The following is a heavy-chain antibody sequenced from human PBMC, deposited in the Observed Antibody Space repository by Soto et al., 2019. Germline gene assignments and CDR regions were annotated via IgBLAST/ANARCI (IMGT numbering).Heavy chain of an antibody. V-gene: IGHV5-51*01. CDR2: IYPSDSDT. D-gene: IGHD3-3*01. J-gene: IGHJ4*02. CDR3: ARGRVASRTFDY. Sequence: GESLKISCKASDYSFTSYWIAWVRQMPGQGLGLMGIIYPSDSDTRYSPSFQGQVSISADKSITTAYLQWTSLRSSDTAIYYCARGRVASRTFDYWGKGTLVTVS. CDR1: DYSFTSYW.